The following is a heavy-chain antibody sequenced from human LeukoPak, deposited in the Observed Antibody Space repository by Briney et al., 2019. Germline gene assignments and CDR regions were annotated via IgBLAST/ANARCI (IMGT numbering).Heavy chain of an antibody. CDR3: ASSSGWYLSSDY. CDR2: INSDGSST. D-gene: IGHD6-19*01. Sequence: GGSLRLSCAASGFTFSSYWMHWVRHAPGKGLVWVSRINSDGSSTSYADSVKGRFTISRDNSKNMLYLQMNSLRAEDTAVYYCASSSGWYLSSDYWGQGTLVTVSS. J-gene: IGHJ4*02. V-gene: IGHV3-74*01. CDR1: GFTFSSYW.